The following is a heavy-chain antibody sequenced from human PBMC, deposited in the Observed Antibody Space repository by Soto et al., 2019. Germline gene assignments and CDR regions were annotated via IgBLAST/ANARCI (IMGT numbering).Heavy chain of an antibody. Sequence: ATVKVSCKASGGTVSSYAISWVRQAPGQGLEWMGGIVPIFGPANDAQKFQGRVTITDDESTSTAYMELSSLRSEDTAVYYCARVRKVGATFDAFDIWGKGTMVTVSS. CDR3: ARVRKVGATFDAFDI. J-gene: IGHJ3*02. CDR1: GGTVSSYA. V-gene: IGHV1-69*13. D-gene: IGHD1-26*01. CDR2: IVPIFGPA.